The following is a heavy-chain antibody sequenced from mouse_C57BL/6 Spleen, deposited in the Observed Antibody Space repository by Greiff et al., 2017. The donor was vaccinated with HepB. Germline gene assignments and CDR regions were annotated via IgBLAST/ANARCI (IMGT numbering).Heavy chain of an antibody. J-gene: IGHJ1*03. CDR2: INPSTGGT. V-gene: IGHV1-42*01. CDR1: GYSFTGYY. D-gene: IGHD1-1*01. Sequence: VQLQQSGPELVKPGASVKISCKASGYSFTGYYMNWVKQSPEKSLEWIGEINPSTGGTTYNQKFKAKATLTVDKSSSTAYMQLKSLTSEDSAVYYSARDPYYYGSSDYCYIDVWGTGTTVTVSS. CDR3: ARDPYYYGSSDYCYIDV.